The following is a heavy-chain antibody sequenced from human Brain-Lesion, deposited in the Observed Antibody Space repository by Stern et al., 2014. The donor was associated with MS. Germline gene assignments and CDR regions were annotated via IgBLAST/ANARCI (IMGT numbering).Heavy chain of an antibody. CDR2: SYYIGST. CDR3: ARGESSRYYYYFDY. D-gene: IGHD3-22*01. Sequence: QVQLVQSGPGLVKPSQTLSLTCNVSGDSISSGDNYWSWIRQSPGKGLEGIGYSYYIGSTFYNPSLKSRVTISVDTSQNQFSLRLSSVTAADTAVYYCARGESSRYYYYFDYWGQGTLVTVSS. CDR1: GDSISSGDNY. V-gene: IGHV4-30-4*01. J-gene: IGHJ4*02.